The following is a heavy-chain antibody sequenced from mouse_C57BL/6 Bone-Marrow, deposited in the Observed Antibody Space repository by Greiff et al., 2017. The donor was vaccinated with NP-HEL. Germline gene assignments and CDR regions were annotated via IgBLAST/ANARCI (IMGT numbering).Heavy chain of an antibody. V-gene: IGHV5-9-1*02. Sequence: EVKLEESGEGLAKPGGSLKLSCAASGFTFSSYAMSWVRQTPEKRLEWVAYISRGGDYIYYADTVKGRFTISRDNARNTRYLQMSRLKSEDTAMYYCTRSGAWFAYWGQGTLVTVSA. CDR2: ISRGGDYI. CDR3: TRSGAWFAY. J-gene: IGHJ3*01. CDR1: GFTFSSYA. D-gene: IGHD1-3*01.